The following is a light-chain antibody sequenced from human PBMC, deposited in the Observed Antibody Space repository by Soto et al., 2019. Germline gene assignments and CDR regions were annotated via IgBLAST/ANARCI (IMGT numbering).Light chain of an antibody. CDR3: NSYTSASFYV. J-gene: IGLJ1*01. Sequence: QSVLTQPASVSGSPGQSITISCTGTSSDVGGYNYVSWYRQHPDKAPKLLIYEVSSRASGVSHRFSGSKSGNTASLTISGLQAEDEAEYYCNSYTSASFYVFGTGTKVTVL. V-gene: IGLV2-14*01. CDR2: EVS. CDR1: SSDVGGYNY.